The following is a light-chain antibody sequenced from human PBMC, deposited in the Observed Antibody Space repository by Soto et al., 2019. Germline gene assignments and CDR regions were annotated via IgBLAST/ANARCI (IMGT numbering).Light chain of an antibody. Sequence: EIVLTQSPGTLSLSPGERATLFCRASQTVSSSFLSWYQQKPGQAPRLLIYDASTRAADIPARFSGSGSGTEFTVTISSLQSEDFAVYYCQQYSVWPRTFGQGTKVDIK. CDR3: QQYSVWPRT. J-gene: IGKJ1*01. CDR2: DAS. V-gene: IGKV3-20*01. CDR1: QTVSSSF.